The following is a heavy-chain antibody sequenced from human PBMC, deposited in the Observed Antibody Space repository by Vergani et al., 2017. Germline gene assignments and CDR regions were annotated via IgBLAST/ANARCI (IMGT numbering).Heavy chain of an antibody. D-gene: IGHD2-2*02. V-gene: IGHV4-34*01. CDR1: GGSFSGYY. CDR2: INHSGST. J-gene: IGHJ6*03. Sequence: QVQLQQWGAGLLKPSETLSLTCAVYGGSFSGYYWSWIRQPPGKGLEWIGEINHSGSTNYNPSLKSRVTISVDTSKNQFSLKLSSVTAADTAVYYCASFPKTYCSSTSCYKNYYYMDVWGKGTTVTVSS. CDR3: ASFPKTYCSSTSCYKNYYYMDV.